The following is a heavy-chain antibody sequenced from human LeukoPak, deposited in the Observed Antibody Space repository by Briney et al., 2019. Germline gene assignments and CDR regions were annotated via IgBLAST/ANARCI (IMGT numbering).Heavy chain of an antibody. J-gene: IGHJ4*02. Sequence: SGGSLRLSCAASGFTFSSYAMSWVRQAPGKGLEWVSAISGSGGSTYYADSVKGRFTISRDNSKNTLYLQMNSLRAEDTAVYYCAKGAVVVVAATFGLDYWGQGTLVTVSS. V-gene: IGHV3-23*01. D-gene: IGHD2-15*01. CDR1: GFTFSSYA. CDR3: AKGAVVVVAATFGLDY. CDR2: ISGSGGST.